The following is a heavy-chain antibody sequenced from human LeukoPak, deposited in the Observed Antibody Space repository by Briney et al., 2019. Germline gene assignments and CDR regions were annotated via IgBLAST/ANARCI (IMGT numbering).Heavy chain of an antibody. CDR1: RFTSSNCA. D-gene: IGHD3-3*01. CDR3: SKVHDFWSGYLDF. J-gene: IGHJ4*02. CDR2: ISGGGGST. Sequence: GGSLRLSCAPSRFTSSNCAMSWVRQAPGKGLEWVSSISGGGGSTYYAHSVKGQITISRDNSKNTLYLQMNSLRAEDTAVYYCSKVHDFWSGYLDFWGQGTLVTVSS. V-gene: IGHV3-23*01.